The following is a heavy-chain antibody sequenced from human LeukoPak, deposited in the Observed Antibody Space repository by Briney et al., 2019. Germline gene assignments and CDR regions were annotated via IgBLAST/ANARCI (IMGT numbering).Heavy chain of an antibody. CDR3: ARDGLAAAYRKYYFDY. Sequence: PGGSLRLSCAASGFTFSSHRMNWVRQAPGKGLEWVADISRSRSDIHYADSVTGRFTISRDTAKNSVYLQINSLRAEDTAVYYCARDGLAAAYRKYYFDYWGQGTLVTVSS. CDR2: ISRSRSDI. D-gene: IGHD6-13*01. CDR1: GFTFSSHR. J-gene: IGHJ4*02. V-gene: IGHV3-48*01.